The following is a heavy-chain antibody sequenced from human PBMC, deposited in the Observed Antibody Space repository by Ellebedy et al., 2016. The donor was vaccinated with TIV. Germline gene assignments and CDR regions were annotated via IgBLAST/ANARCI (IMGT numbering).Heavy chain of an antibody. V-gene: IGHV3-7*03. CDR1: GFMFSSEW. D-gene: IGHD3-10*01. J-gene: IGHJ4*02. Sequence: GESLKISCAASGFMFSSEWMSWVRQAPGKGLEWVAKIKPDGSDTYYVDSVRGRFTVSRDNTKQSLDLQMDSLRAVDTAVYYFTKETWFRMDFWGQGTLVTVSS. CDR2: IKPDGSDT. CDR3: TKETWFRMDF.